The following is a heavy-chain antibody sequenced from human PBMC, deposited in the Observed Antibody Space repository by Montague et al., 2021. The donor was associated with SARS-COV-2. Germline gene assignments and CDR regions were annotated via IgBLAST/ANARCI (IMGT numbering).Heavy chain of an antibody. Sequence: SETLSLTCTVSGGSISSSSCYWAWIRQPPGKGLEWIGSIYYRGSTYYNPSLKSRVIISVDTSKNQLSLRLSSVTAADTAVYYCATQEDPSGWIPGPFDFWGQGTQVTVSS. CDR2: IYYRGST. J-gene: IGHJ4*02. CDR3: ATQEDPSGWIPGPFDF. CDR1: GGSISSSSCY. V-gene: IGHV4-39*01. D-gene: IGHD6-19*01.